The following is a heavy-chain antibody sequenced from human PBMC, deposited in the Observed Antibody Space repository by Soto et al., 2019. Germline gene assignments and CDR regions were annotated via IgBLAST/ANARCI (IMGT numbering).Heavy chain of an antibody. Sequence: QVQVVESGGDLVKPGGSLRLSCAASGFTFSDYYMSWVRQAPGKGLEWVSYISNSGTTIYYADSVQGRFTISRDNAKNSLYRQMNSLRAEDTAVYYCARDRRPGQYCGLGVWGQGTTVTVSS. CDR3: ARDRRPGQYCGLGV. V-gene: IGHV3-11*01. CDR1: GFTFSDYY. J-gene: IGHJ6*02. CDR2: ISNSGTTI. D-gene: IGHD3-10*01.